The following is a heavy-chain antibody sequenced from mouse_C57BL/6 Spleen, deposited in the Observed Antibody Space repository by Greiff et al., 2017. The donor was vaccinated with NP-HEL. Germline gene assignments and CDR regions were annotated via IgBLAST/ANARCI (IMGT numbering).Heavy chain of an antibody. V-gene: IGHV1-69*01. CDR2: IDPSDSYT. J-gene: IGHJ2*01. CDR3: ARSVLHYYGSSPYFDY. D-gene: IGHD1-1*01. Sequence: QVQLQQPGAELVMPGASVKLSCKASGYTFTSYWMHWVKQRPGQGLEWIGEIDPSDSYTNYNQKFKGKSTLTVDKSSSTAYMQLSSLTSEDSAVYYCARSVLHYYGSSPYFDYWGQGTTLTVSS. CDR1: GYTFTSYW.